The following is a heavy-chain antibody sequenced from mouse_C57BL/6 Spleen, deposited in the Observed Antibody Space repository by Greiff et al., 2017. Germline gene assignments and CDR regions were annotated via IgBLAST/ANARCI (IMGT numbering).Heavy chain of an antibody. Sequence: EVQLVESGGGLVQPKGSLKLSCAASGFSFNTYAMNWVRQAPGKGLEWVARLRSKSNNYATYYADSVKDRFTISRDDSASMLYLQMNNLEAEDTAMYYCVRGTTTKGMDYWGQGTSVTVSS. V-gene: IGHV10-1*01. D-gene: IGHD1-1*01. J-gene: IGHJ4*01. CDR2: LRSKSNNYAT. CDR3: VRGTTTKGMDY. CDR1: GFSFNTYA.